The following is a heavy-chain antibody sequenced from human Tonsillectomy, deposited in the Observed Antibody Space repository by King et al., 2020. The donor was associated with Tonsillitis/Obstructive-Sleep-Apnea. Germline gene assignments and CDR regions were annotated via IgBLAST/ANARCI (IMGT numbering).Heavy chain of an antibody. Sequence: VQLVESGGGVVQPGRSLRLSCAASGFTFSSYAMHWVRQAPGKGLEWVAVISYDGSNKYYADSVKGRFTISRDNSKNTLYLQMNSLRAEDTAVYYCARDPHHYSSGLWNWFDPWGQGTLVTVSS. CDR3: ARDPHHYSSGLWNWFDP. V-gene: IGHV3-30*04. CDR1: GFTFSSYA. J-gene: IGHJ5*02. CDR2: ISYDGSNK. D-gene: IGHD6-19*01.